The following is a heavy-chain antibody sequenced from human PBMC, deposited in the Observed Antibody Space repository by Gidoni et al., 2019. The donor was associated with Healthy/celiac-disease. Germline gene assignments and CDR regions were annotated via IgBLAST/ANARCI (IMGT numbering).Heavy chain of an antibody. J-gene: IGHJ5*02. CDR2: ISWNSGSI. CDR3: AKDQGLRPTNWFDP. V-gene: IGHV3-9*01. Sequence: EVQLVESGGGLVQPGRSLRLSCAASGFTFDDYAMHWVRQAPGKGLEWVSGISWNSGSIGYADSVKGRFTISRDNAKNSLYLQMNSLRAEDTALYYCAKDQGLRPTNWFDPWGQGTLVTVSS. CDR1: GFTFDDYA.